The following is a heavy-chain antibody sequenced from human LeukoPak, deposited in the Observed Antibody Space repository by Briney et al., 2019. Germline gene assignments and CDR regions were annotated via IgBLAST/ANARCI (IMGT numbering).Heavy chain of an antibody. CDR1: GYTFTGYY. V-gene: IGHV1-2*02. D-gene: IGHD3-9*01. Sequence: ASVKVSCKASGYTFTGYYMHWVRQAPGQGLEWMGWINPNSGGTNYAQKFQGRVTMTRDTSISTAYMELSRLRSDDTAVYYCARDQPLRYFDWLSFPFDYWGQGTLVTVSS. CDR2: INPNSGGT. CDR3: ARDQPLRYFDWLSFPFDY. J-gene: IGHJ4*02.